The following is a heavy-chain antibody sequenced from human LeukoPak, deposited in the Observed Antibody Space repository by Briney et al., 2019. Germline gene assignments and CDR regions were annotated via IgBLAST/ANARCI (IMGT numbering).Heavy chain of an antibody. CDR3: ARSQIWVYDYVRGSPQPTFDY. Sequence: SETLSLTCTVSGVSISSSSYYWGWIRQPPGKGLEWIGSIYYSGSTYYNPSLKSRVTTSINTSKNQFSLKLTSVTAADTAVYYCARSQIWVYDYVRGSPQPTFDYWGQGTLVTVSS. D-gene: IGHD3-16*01. J-gene: IGHJ4*02. CDR1: GVSISSSSYY. V-gene: IGHV4-39*07. CDR2: IYYSGST.